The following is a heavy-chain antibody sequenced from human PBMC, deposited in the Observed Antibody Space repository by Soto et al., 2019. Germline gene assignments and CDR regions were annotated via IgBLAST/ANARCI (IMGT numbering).Heavy chain of an antibody. J-gene: IGHJ4*02. D-gene: IGHD3-3*01. CDR2: IIPIFGTA. CDR1: GGTFSSYA. V-gene: IGHV1-69*01. Sequence: QVQLVQSGAEVKKPGSSVKVSCKASGGTFSSYAISWVRQAPGQGLEWMGGIIPIFGTANYAQKLQGRVTITADESTSTAYMELSSRRSEDTAVYYCAFPLPYYDFWSGYPYWGQGTLVTVSS. CDR3: AFPLPYYDFWSGYPY.